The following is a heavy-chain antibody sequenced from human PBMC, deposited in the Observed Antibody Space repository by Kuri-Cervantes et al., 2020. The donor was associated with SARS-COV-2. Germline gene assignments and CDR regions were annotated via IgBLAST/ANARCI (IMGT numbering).Heavy chain of an antibody. CDR3: AWGRGWTFDT. V-gene: IGHV3-7*04. CDR1: GFTLTYRW. J-gene: IGHJ3*02. D-gene: IGHD3-3*01. Sequence: GGSLRLSCEASGFTLTYRWMAWFRQAPGKGLEWVAAIKADGGEMVYVDSAKGRFTISRDNAKNSVFLQMNSVRIEGTSLYFCAWGRGWTFDTWGRGTMVTVSS. CDR2: IKADGGEM.